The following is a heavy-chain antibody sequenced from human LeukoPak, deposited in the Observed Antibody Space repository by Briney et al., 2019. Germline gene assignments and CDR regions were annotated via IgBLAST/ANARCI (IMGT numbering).Heavy chain of an antibody. D-gene: IGHD3-16*01. CDR1: GFTFSSYS. CDR3: AKERRRVDTSMIRSYFFDS. Sequence: GGSLRLSCAASGFTFSSYSMSWVRQAPGKGLEWVSYITSSSGSIYYADSVRGRFAISRDNAENSLYLQMNSLRAEDTAVYYCAKERRRVDTSMIRSYFFDSWGQGTPVTVSS. J-gene: IGHJ4*02. V-gene: IGHV3-48*01. CDR2: ITSSSGSI.